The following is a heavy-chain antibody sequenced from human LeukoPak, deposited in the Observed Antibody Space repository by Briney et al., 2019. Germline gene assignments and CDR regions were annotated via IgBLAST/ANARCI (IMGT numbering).Heavy chain of an antibody. CDR3: ARTRGVVPAAYPYYYYCMDV. CDR1: GGSFSGYY. CDR2: INHSGST. V-gene: IGHV4-34*01. Sequence: SETLSLTCAVYGGSFSGYYWSWIRQPPGKGLEWIGEINHSGSTNYNPSLKSRVTISVGTSKNQFSLRLSSVTAADTAVYYCARTRGVVPAAYPYYYYCMDVWGKGTTVTVSS. D-gene: IGHD2-2*01. J-gene: IGHJ6*03.